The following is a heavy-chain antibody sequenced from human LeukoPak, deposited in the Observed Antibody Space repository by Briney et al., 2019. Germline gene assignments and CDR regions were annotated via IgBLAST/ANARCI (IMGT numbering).Heavy chain of an antibody. J-gene: IGHJ4*02. V-gene: IGHV3-23*01. CDR3: GREEEAYSGSRIDY. Sequence: GGSLRLSCAASGFTFSNYAMSWVRQAPGKGLEWVSVISGSGGSTYYADSVKGRFTISRDNSKNTLYLQMNSLRAEDTAVYYCGREEEAYSGSRIDYWGQGTLVTVSS. D-gene: IGHD1-26*01. CDR1: GFTFSNYA. CDR2: ISGSGGST.